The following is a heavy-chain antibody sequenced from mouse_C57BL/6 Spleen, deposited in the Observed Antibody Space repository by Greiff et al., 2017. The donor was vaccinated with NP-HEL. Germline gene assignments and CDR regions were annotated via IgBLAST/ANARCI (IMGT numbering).Heavy chain of an antibody. V-gene: IGHV14-2*01. CDR3: AREEDYGSSYGYFDV. CDR2: IDPEDGET. D-gene: IGHD1-1*01. CDR1: GFNIKDYY. Sequence: EVKLMESGAELVKPGASVKLSCTASGFNIKDYYMHWVKQRTEQGLEWIGRIDPEDGETKYAPKFQGKATITADTSSNTAYLQLSSLTSEDTAVYYCAREEDYGSSYGYFDVWGTGTTVTVSS. J-gene: IGHJ1*03.